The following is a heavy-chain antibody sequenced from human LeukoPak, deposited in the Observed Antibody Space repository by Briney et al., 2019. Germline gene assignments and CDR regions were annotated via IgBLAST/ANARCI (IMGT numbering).Heavy chain of an antibody. J-gene: IGHJ4*02. D-gene: IGHD3-10*01. Sequence: ASVKVSCKASGYTFTSYGIIWVRQAPGQGLEWMGWISAYNGNTNYAQKLQGRVTMTTDTSTSTAYMELRSLRSDDTAVYYCARDVSYYGSGSSGLVDYWGQGTLVTVSS. CDR1: GYTFTSYG. CDR3: ARDVSYYGSGSSGLVDY. CDR2: ISAYNGNT. V-gene: IGHV1-18*01.